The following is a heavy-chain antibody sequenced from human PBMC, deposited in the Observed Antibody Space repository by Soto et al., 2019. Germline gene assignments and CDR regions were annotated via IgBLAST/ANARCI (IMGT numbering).Heavy chain of an antibody. CDR1: GFAFSSYG. D-gene: IGHD6-19*01. CDR3: ARVDGSGWVFDY. CDR2: IWSEGSNK. Sequence: GGSLRLSCAASGFAFSSYGMHWVRQAPGKGLEWVALIWSEGSNKYYADSVKGRFTISRDNSKNTLYLQVNSLRGEDTAVYYCARVDGSGWVFDYWGQGALVTVSS. J-gene: IGHJ4*02. V-gene: IGHV3-33*01.